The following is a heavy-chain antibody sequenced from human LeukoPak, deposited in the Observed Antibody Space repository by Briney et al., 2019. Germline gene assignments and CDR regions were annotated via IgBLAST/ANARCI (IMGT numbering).Heavy chain of an antibody. CDR1: GGSISSYY. CDR3: AREGKDIVVVPAAMRYYYCMDV. CDR2: IYYSGSI. J-gene: IGHJ6*03. D-gene: IGHD2-2*01. V-gene: IGHV4-59*01. Sequence: SETLSLTCTVSGGSISSYYWSWIRQPPGKGLEWLGYIYYSGSIKHKPCVKSVVTISVDTCKNQFSLKLSSATAADTAVYYCAREGKDIVVVPAAMRYYYCMDVWGKGTTVTISS.